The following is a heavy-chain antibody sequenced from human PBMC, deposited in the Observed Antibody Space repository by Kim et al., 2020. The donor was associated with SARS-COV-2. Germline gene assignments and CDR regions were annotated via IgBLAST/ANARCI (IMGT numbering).Heavy chain of an antibody. CDR3: ARTSRGGKIVEYYYGMDV. D-gene: IGHD2-15*01. V-gene: IGHV4-34*01. CDR1: GGSFSGYY. Sequence: SETLSLTCAVYGGSFSGYYWSWIRQPPGKGLEWIGEINHSGSTNYNPSLKSRVTISVDTYKNQFSLKLSSVTAADTAVYYCARTSRGGKIVEYYYGMDVWGQGTTVTVSS. J-gene: IGHJ6*02. CDR2: INHSGST.